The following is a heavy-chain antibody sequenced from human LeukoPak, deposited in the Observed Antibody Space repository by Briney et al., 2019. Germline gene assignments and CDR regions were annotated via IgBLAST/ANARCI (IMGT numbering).Heavy chain of an antibody. CDR1: GFTFGDYA. CDR2: IRSKAYGGTT. V-gene: IGHV3-49*04. D-gene: IGHD6-6*01. Sequence: PGGSLRLSCTASGFTFGDYAMSWVRQAPGKGLEWVGFIRSKAYGGTTEYAASVKGRFTISRDDSKSIAYLQMNSLKTEDTAVYYCTRDGRGGYSSSPGDDYWGQGTLVTVSS. CDR3: TRDGRGGYSSSPGDDY. J-gene: IGHJ4*02.